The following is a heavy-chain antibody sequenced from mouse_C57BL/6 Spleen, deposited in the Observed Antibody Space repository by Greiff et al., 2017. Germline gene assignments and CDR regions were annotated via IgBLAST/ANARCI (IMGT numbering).Heavy chain of an antibody. Sequence: VQLQQSGAELAKPGASVKLSCKASGYTFTSSWMHWVKQRPGQGLEWIGYINPSSGYTKYNQKFKDKATLTADKSSSTAYMQLSSLTYEDSAVYYCARMDGSSHWYFDVWGTGTTVTVSS. D-gene: IGHD1-1*01. J-gene: IGHJ1*03. CDR2: INPSSGYT. CDR3: ARMDGSSHWYFDV. V-gene: IGHV1-7*01. CDR1: GYTFTSSW.